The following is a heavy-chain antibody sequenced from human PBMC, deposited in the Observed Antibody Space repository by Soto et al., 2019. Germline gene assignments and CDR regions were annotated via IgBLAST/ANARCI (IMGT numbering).Heavy chain of an antibody. D-gene: IGHD2-2*01. CDR1: VFTFSSYS. CDR3: ARAIITYQPRLYYGMDV. V-gene: IGHV3-21*01. J-gene: IGHJ6*02. CDR2: ISSSSSYI. Sequence: GGSLRLSCAASVFTFSSYSMNWVRQAPGKGLEWVSSISSSSSYIYYADSVKGRFTISRDNAKNSLYLQMNSLRAEDTAVYYCARAIITYQPRLYYGMDVWGQGTTVTVSS.